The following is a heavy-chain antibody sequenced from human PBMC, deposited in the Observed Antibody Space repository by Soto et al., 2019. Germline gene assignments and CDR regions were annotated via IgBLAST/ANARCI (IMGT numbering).Heavy chain of an antibody. J-gene: IGHJ5*02. D-gene: IGHD2-2*01. Sequence: SETLSLTCGVSGGSIGSSSYYFGWIRQPPGKGLEWIGSLYHTGTTYYNSSLKSRVTISTDNSQNQFSLRLRSLTAADTAVYYWEAYCSRSYCYQWFDPWGQGTLVTVSS. CDR2: LYHTGTT. CDR1: GGSIGSSSYY. V-gene: IGHV4-39*01. CDR3: EAYCSRSYCYQWFDP.